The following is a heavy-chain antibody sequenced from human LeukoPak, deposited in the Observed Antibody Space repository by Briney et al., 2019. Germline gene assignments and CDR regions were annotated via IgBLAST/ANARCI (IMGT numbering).Heavy chain of an antibody. CDR2: INPNSGGT. Sequence: ASVKVSCKASGYTFTSYGISWVRRAPGQGLEWMGWINPNSGGTNYAQKFQGRVTMTRDTSISTAYMELSRLRSDDTAVYYCARDGPTTVTTPLNWFDPWGQGTLVTVSS. J-gene: IGHJ5*02. D-gene: IGHD4-17*01. CDR3: ARDGPTTVTTPLNWFDP. V-gene: IGHV1-2*02. CDR1: GYTFTSYG.